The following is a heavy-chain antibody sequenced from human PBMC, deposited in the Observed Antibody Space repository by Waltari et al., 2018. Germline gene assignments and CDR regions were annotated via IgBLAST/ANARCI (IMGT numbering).Heavy chain of an antibody. CDR1: GYMFRNFG. V-gene: IGHV1-18*01. CDR3: ARDRRDDNNSVRWLDP. CDR2: ISAYNDNT. D-gene: IGHD1-1*01. Sequence: QIQLVQSGGEVKKPGASVNVSCKASGYMFRNFGIFWVRQAPGQGLEYMGWISAYNDNTNYSQNFQGRLTLTTDTSASTAYMELSSLTSDDTAVYFCARDRRDDNNSVRWLDPWGQGTLVTVSS. J-gene: IGHJ5*02.